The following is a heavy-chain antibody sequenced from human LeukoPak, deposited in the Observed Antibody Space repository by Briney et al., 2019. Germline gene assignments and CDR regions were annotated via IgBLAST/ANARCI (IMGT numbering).Heavy chain of an antibody. D-gene: IGHD6-19*01. V-gene: IGHV1-69*04. J-gene: IGHJ6*02. CDR2: IIPSLDIV. CDR1: GATFNNYV. Sequence: SVKVSGKASGATFNNYVITWVRQAPGQGLEWMAMIIPSLDIVNYAQTFQDRLTITADKSTSTAYMELRSLRSEDTAVYYCARGFGGSSGSSDYYGMDVWGQGTTVTVSS. CDR3: ARGFGGSSGSSDYYGMDV.